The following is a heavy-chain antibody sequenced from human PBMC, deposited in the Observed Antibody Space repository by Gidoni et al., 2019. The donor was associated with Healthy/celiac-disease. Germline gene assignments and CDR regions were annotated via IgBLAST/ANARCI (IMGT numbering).Heavy chain of an antibody. CDR1: GFTFSSYA. CDR3: AKDRDDYSNYFDY. Sequence: EVQLLESGGGLVQPGVSLRLSCAASGFTFSSYAMSWVRQAPGKGLEWVSASSGSGGSTYYADSVKGRFTISRDNSKNTLYLQMNSLRAEDTAVYYCAKDRDDYSNYFDYWGQGTLVTVSS. CDR2: SSGSGGST. V-gene: IGHV3-23*01. J-gene: IGHJ4*02. D-gene: IGHD4-4*01.